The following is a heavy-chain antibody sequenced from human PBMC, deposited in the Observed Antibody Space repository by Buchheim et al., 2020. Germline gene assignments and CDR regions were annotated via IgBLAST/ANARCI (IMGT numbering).Heavy chain of an antibody. Sequence: EVQLLESGGGLVHPGGSLRLSCAASGFTFDNFAMSWVRQAPGKGLEWVSGISSSGTSTYYADSVKGRFSLSRDNSKKTLYLEMDRLRAEDSAVYYCAKDQMGNYYVGMDAWGQGTT. D-gene: IGHD3-16*01. J-gene: IGHJ6*02. V-gene: IGHV3-23*01. CDR2: ISSSGTST. CDR3: AKDQMGNYYVGMDA. CDR1: GFTFDNFA.